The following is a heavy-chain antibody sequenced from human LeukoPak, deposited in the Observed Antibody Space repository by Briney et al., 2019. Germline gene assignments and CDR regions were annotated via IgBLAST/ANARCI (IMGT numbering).Heavy chain of an antibody. D-gene: IGHD1-26*01. Sequence: ASVTVSCKASGYTFTGYYMHWVRQAPGQGLEWMGWINPNSGGTNYAQKFQGRVTMTRDTSISTAYMELGRLRSDDTAVYYCARVDSMVGATRSFDYWGQGTLVTVSS. J-gene: IGHJ4*02. CDR2: INPNSGGT. V-gene: IGHV1-2*02. CDR1: GYTFTGYY. CDR3: ARVDSMVGATRSFDY.